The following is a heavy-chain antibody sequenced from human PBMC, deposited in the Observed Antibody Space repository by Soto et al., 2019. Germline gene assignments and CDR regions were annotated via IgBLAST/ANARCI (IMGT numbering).Heavy chain of an antibody. Sequence: QVQLVQSGAEVKKPGSSVKVSCKASGGTFSSYAISWVRQAPGQGLEWMGGINPIFGTADYAQKFQGRVTITADESTSTAYMELRSLRSEDTAVYYCALHYGSGSNYYYYGMDVWGQGTTVTVSS. CDR2: INPIFGTA. CDR1: GGTFSSYA. V-gene: IGHV1-69*12. J-gene: IGHJ6*02. D-gene: IGHD3-10*01. CDR3: ALHYGSGSNYYYYGMDV.